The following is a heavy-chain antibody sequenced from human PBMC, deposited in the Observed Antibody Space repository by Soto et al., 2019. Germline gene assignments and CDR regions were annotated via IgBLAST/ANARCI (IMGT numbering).Heavy chain of an antibody. Sequence: ASVKVSCKVSGYTLTELSMHWVRQAPGKGLEWMGGFDPEDGETIYAQKFQGRVTMTEDTSTDTAYMELSSLRSEDTAVYYCATLLSFIPPDAFDIWGQGTMVTVSS. D-gene: IGHD3-10*01. CDR1: GYTLTELS. J-gene: IGHJ3*02. CDR3: ATLLSFIPPDAFDI. CDR2: FDPEDGET. V-gene: IGHV1-24*01.